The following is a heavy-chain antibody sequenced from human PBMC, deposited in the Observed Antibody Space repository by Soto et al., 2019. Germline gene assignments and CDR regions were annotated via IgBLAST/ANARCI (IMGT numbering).Heavy chain of an antibody. J-gene: IGHJ5*02. D-gene: IGHD3-10*01. V-gene: IGHV4-31*03. Sequence: SETLSLTCTVSGGSISSGGYYWSWIRQHPGKGLEWIGYIYYSGSTYYNPSLKSRVTISVDTSKNQFSLKLSSVTAADTAVYYCARSRPMVRGVSDNWFGPWGQGTLVTVSS. CDR3: ARSRPMVRGVSDNWFGP. CDR2: IYYSGST. CDR1: GGSISSGGYY.